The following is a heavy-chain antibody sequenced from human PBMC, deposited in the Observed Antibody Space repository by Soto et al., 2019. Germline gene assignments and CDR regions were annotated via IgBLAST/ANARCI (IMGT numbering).Heavy chain of an antibody. Sequence: PSETLSLTCAVYGGSFSGYYWSWIRQPPGKGLEWIGEINHSGSTNYNPSLKSRVTISVDTSKNQFSLKLSSVTAADTAVYYCARGRVRAGDAFDIWGQGTMVTVSS. CDR2: INHSGST. J-gene: IGHJ3*02. CDR1: GGSFSGYY. V-gene: IGHV4-34*01. D-gene: IGHD6-19*01. CDR3: ARGRVRAGDAFDI.